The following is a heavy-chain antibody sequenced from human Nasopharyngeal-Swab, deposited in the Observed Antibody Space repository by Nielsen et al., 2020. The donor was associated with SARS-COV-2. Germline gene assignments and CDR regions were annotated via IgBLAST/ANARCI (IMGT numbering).Heavy chain of an antibody. CDR3: AKGGSSVIAWFDP. Sequence: GESLKIYCEASGFTFSNYAMRWVRQAPGKGLEWVSAISGSGGSTYYADSVKGRFTISRDNSKNTLYLQMNSLRAEDTAVYYCAKGGSSVIAWFDPWGQGTLVTVSS. V-gene: IGHV3-23*01. CDR2: ISGSGGST. D-gene: IGHD6-6*01. J-gene: IGHJ5*02. CDR1: GFTFSNYA.